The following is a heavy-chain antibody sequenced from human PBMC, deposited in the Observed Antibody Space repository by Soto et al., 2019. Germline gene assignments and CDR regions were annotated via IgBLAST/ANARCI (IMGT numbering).Heavy chain of an antibody. CDR1: GYTFTASG. CDR2: SSYSGGNS. J-gene: IGHJ4*02. V-gene: IGHV3-23*01. D-gene: IGHD3-10*01. CDR3: ARGYGAGSYFSDY. Sequence: SCKASGYTFTASGISWVRQAPGKGLEWVSSSYSGGNSYYADSVKGRFTISRDDFMNTLYLQMNSLRAEDTAVYYCARGYGAGSYFSDYWGQGTLVTVSS.